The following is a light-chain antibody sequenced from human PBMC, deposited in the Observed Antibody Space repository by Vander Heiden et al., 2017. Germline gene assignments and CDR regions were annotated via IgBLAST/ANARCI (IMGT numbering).Light chain of an antibody. CDR1: QSVSSSY. J-gene: IGKJ2*01. V-gene: IGKV3-20*01. Sequence: EIVLTHSPGTLSLAPGERATLTCRAGQSVSSSYLAWYQQKPGQAPRLLIYGASSRATSIPDRFSGSGSGTDFTLTISRLEPEDFAVYYCQQYDSSQYTFGQGTKLEIK. CDR3: QQYDSSQYT. CDR2: GAS.